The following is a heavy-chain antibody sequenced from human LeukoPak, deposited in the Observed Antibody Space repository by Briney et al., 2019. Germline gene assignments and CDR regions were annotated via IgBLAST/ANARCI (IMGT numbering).Heavy chain of an antibody. J-gene: IGHJ4*02. D-gene: IGHD2-15*01. CDR1: GGSFSGYY. CDR3: ARGPGCSGGSCYSPRQAKIDY. V-gene: IGHV4-34*01. Sequence: SETLSLTCAVYGGSFSGYYWSWIRQPPGKGLEWIGEINHSGSTNYNPSLKSRVTISVDTSKNQFSLKLSSVTAADTAVYYCARGPGCSGGSCYSPRQAKIDYWGQGTLVTVSS. CDR2: INHSGST.